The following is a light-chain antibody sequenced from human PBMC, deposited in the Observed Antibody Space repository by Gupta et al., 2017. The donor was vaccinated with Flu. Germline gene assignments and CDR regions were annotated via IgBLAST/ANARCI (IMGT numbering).Light chain of an antibody. CDR3: SSYTSSSTWV. CDR1: SSDVGAYNY. V-gene: IGLV2-14*01. CDR2: EVS. J-gene: IGLJ3*02. Sequence: QSALTQVASVSGSPGQSITISCTGTSSDVGAYNYVSWYQQHPGKAPRVMIYEVSKRPSGVSDRFSGSKSGNTVSLTISGLQAEDEADYYCSSYTSSSTWVFGGGTKLTVL.